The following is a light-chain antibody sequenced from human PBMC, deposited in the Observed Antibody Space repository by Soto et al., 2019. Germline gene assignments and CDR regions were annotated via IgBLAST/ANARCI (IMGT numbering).Light chain of an antibody. CDR2: WAS. CDR1: QSVLYSSNNKNY. J-gene: IGKJ1*01. V-gene: IGKV4-1*01. Sequence: DIVMTQSPDSLAVSLGERATINCKSSQSVLYSSNNKNYLAWYQQKPGQPPKLLIYWASTRESGVPDRVSGSGSGTDFTLTISSLQSEDEAGYYCQQYYSTPRTFGQGNKVDIK. CDR3: QQYYSTPRT.